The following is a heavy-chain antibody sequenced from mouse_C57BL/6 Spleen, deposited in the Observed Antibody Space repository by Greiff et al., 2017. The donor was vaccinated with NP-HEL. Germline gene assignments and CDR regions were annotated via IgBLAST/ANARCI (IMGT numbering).Heavy chain of an antibody. D-gene: IGHD2-1*01. CDR2: LDPSDSYT. Sequence: VQLQQPGAELVMPGASVKLSCKASGYTFTSYWMHWVKQRPGQGLEWIGELDPSDSYTNYNQKFKGKSTLTVDKSSSTAYMQLSSLTSEDSAVYYCALIYYGNSGWGQGTTLTVSS. CDR1: GYTFTSYW. CDR3: ALIYYGNSG. J-gene: IGHJ2*01. V-gene: IGHV1-69*01.